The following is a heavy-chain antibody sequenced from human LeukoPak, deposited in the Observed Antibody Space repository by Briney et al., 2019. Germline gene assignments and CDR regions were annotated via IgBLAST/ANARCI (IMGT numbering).Heavy chain of an antibody. Sequence: PGGSLRLSCAASGFTFSRHAVYWVRQAPGKGLEWVSTTCNDSVHTLYADSVQGRFTISRDNSKNPLDLQMDNLRVDKTAAHHCARGDDNGKHPSSAFYFDNWGQGTLVTVSS. CDR1: GFTFSRHA. J-gene: IGHJ4*02. D-gene: IGHD5-24*01. CDR2: TCNDSVHT. CDR3: ARGDDNGKHPSSAFYFDN. V-gene: IGHV3-21*04.